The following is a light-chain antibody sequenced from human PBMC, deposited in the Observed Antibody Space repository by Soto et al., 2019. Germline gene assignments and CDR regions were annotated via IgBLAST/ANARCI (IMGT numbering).Light chain of an antibody. CDR3: AAWDDSLNGSVV. V-gene: IGLV1-36*01. Sequence: QSVLTQPPSVSEAPRQRVTISCSGSSSNIGNNAVNWYQQLPGKAPKLLIYYDDLLPSGVSDRFSGSKSATSASLAISGLQSEDEADYYCAAWDDSLNGSVVFGGGTKVTVL. CDR2: YDD. CDR1: SSNIGNNA. J-gene: IGLJ2*01.